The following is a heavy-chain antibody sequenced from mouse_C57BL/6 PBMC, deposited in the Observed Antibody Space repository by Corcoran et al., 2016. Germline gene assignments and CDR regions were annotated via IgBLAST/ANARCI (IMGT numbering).Heavy chain of an antibody. CDR2: IYPGSGNT. CDR3: ARLYRDYAMDY. Sequence: QVQLQQSGPELVKPGASVKISCKASGYSFTSYYIHWVKQRPGQGLEWIGWIYPGSGNTKYNEKFKGKATLTADTSSSTAYMQLSSLTSEDSAVYYCARLYRDYAMDYWGQGTSVTVSS. CDR1: GYSFTSYY. J-gene: IGHJ4*01. D-gene: IGHD1-3*01. V-gene: IGHV1-66*01.